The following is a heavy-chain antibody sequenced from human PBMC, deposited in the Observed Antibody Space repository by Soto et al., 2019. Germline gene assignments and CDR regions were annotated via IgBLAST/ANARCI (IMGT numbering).Heavy chain of an antibody. CDR3: ARFRGLDY. Sequence: GGSVQVSCKASGYTFTSYAMHWLGQAPGQRRDWMGWINAGNGNTKYSQKFQGRVTITRDTSARKAYMERISLRAEDTSVCSCARFRGLDYWGQGTLVTVSS. V-gene: IGHV1-3*01. J-gene: IGHJ4*02. CDR1: GYTFTSYA. CDR2: INAGNGNT. D-gene: IGHD6-25*01.